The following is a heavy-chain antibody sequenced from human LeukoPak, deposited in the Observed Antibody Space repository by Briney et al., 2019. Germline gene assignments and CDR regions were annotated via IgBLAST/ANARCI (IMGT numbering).Heavy chain of an antibody. D-gene: IGHD3-10*01. CDR1: GFTFSSYW. V-gene: IGHV3-7*01. CDR3: ARLDGSGRLKGILDH. CDR2: IKEDGSER. Sequence: GGSLRLSCAASGFTFSSYWMTWARQAPGKGLEWVANIKEDGSERYYVDSVKGRFTISRDNAKNSLYLQMNSPRAEDTAVYYCARLDGSGRLKGILDHWGQGTLVTVPS. J-gene: IGHJ4*02.